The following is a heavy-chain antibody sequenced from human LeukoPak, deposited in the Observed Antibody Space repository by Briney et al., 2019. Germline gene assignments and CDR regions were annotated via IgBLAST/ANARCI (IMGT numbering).Heavy chain of an antibody. V-gene: IGHV4-39*07. CDR3: ARDRHYCSSTTCYPGFDP. J-gene: IGHJ5*02. CDR2: IQYSGST. D-gene: IGHD2-2*01. Sequence: SETLSLTCTVSGGSVSSTIYYWGWIRQPPGKGLEWIGSIQYSGSTYYNPSLKSRLTMSVDMSKNQFSLKLSSVTAADTAVYYCARDRHYCSSTTCYPGFDPWGQGTLVTVSS. CDR1: GGSVSSTIYY.